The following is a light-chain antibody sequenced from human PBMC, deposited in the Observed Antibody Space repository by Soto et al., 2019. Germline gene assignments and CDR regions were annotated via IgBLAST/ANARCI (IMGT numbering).Light chain of an antibody. CDR1: QSVSSSY. CDR3: QQFCTSPPRYT. J-gene: IGKJ2*01. CDR2: GAS. V-gene: IGKV3-20*01. Sequence: EIVLTQSPGTLSLSPGERATLSCRASQSVSSSYLAWYQQKPGQAPRLLIYGASSRATGIPDRFSGSGSGTDFTLTISRLEPEDFAGYYCQQFCTSPPRYTFGQGTKLEIK.